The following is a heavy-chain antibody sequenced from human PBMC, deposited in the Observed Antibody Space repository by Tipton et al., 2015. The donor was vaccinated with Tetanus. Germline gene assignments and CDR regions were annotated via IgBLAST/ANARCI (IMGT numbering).Heavy chain of an antibody. J-gene: IGHJ4*02. CDR3: ATYIAVRTLGN. D-gene: IGHD6-6*01. V-gene: IGHV3-7*03. CDR2: IKEDSSQK. Sequence: LSCAASGFTFSTYWMGWVRQAPGKALEWVANIKEDSSQKKYVDSVKGRFTISRDNAKNSLFLQLTSLRDEDTAVYYCATYIAVRTLGNWGQGTLVTVSS. CDR1: GFTFSTYW.